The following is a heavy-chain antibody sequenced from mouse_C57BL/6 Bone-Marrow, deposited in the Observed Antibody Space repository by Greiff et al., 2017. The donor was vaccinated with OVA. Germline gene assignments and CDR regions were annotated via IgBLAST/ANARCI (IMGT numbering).Heavy chain of an antibody. CDR1: GFTFSDYY. D-gene: IGHD1-1*01. CDR3: AMSYYGSSLYAMDY. Sequence: EVQLMESGGGLVQPGGSLKLSCAASGFTFSDYYMYWVRQTPEKRLEWVAYISNGGGSTYYPDTVKGRFTISRDNAKNTLYLQMSRLKSEDTAMYYCAMSYYGSSLYAMDYWGQGTSVTVSS. V-gene: IGHV5-12*01. J-gene: IGHJ4*01. CDR2: ISNGGGST.